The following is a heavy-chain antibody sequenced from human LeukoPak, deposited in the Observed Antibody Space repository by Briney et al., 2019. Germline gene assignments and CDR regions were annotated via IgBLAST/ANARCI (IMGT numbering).Heavy chain of an antibody. CDR1: GGSFSGYY. CDR2: INHSGRT. V-gene: IGHV4-34*01. J-gene: IGHJ4*02. Sequence: SETLSLTCAVYGGSFSGYYWSWIRQPPGKGLEWMGEINHSGRTNYNPSLKSRVTISVDTSKTQFSLKLSSVTAADTAVYYCARGSRSSSPFDYWGQGTLVTVSS. CDR3: ARGSRSSSPFDY. D-gene: IGHD6-13*01.